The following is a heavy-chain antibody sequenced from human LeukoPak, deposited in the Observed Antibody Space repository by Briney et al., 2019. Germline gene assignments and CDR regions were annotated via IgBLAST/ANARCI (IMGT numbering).Heavy chain of an antibody. V-gene: IGHV3-48*01. J-gene: IGHJ5*02. CDR1: GFTFSSYS. D-gene: IGHD4-17*01. CDR3: ARDSATVTSTSSWFDP. Sequence: GGSLRLSCAASGFTFSSYSMNWVRQAPGKGLEWVSYISSSSSTIYYADSVKGRFTISRDNAKNSLYLQMNSLRAEDTAVYYCARDSATVTSTSSWFDPWGLGTQVTVSS. CDR2: ISSSSSTI.